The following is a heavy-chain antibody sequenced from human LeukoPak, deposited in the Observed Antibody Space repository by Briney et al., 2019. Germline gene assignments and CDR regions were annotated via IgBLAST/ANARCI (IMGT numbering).Heavy chain of an antibody. J-gene: IGHJ4*02. CDR1: GFSFSNYW. Sequence: GGSLRLSCAASGFSFSNYWMSWVRQAPGKGLEWVANINPDGSNMLYVDSVKGRFTISRDNAKNSLYLQMNNLRAEDTAVYFCVSGLQSLYWGQGTLVTVSS. D-gene: IGHD6-19*01. V-gene: IGHV3-7*01. CDR3: VSGLQSLY. CDR2: INPDGSNM.